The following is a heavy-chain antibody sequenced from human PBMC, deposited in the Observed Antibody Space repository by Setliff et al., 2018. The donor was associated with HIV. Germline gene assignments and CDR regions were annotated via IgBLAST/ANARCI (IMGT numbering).Heavy chain of an antibody. D-gene: IGHD3-10*01. CDR3: ARNFGLSPSGKYYYYYGMDI. Sequence: ASVKVSCKASGYTFTGHYLHWGRQAPGQGLEWLGWGNPNSGDAIYAQNFQGRVTMTRDTSINAAYMELRGLRSDDTAVYYCARNFGLSPSGKYYYYYGMDIWGQGTTVTVSS. J-gene: IGHJ6*02. V-gene: IGHV1-2*02. CDR2: GNPNSGDA. CDR1: GYTFTGHY.